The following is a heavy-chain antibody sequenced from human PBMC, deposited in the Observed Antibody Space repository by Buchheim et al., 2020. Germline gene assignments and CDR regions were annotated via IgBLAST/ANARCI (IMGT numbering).Heavy chain of an antibody. J-gene: IGHJ2*01. CDR2: IDHSGST. V-gene: IGHV4-34*01. Sequence: QVQLQQWGAGLLKPSETLSLTCAVYGGSFSDYYWNWIRQPPGKGLEWTGEIDHSGSTNYNPSLKSRVTISVDTSKNQFSLKLTSVTAADTAVYYCARRIHGGNRKGARLIYWYFDLWGRGTL. CDR3: ARRIHGGNRKGARLIYWYFDL. CDR1: GGSFSDYY. D-gene: IGHD4-23*01.